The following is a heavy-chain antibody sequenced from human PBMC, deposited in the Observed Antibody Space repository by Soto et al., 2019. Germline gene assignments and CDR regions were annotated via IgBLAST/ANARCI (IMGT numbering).Heavy chain of an antibody. CDR1: GGTFSSYA. D-gene: IGHD3-16*01. Sequence: ASVKVSCKASGGTFSSYAISWVRQAPGQGLEWMGGIIPIFGTTNYAQKLQGRVTITADASTSTAYMELRSLRSDDTAVYYCARDGALGENYYYYGMDVWGQGTTVTVSS. CDR3: ARDGALGENYYYYGMDV. V-gene: IGHV1-69*13. CDR2: IIPIFGTT. J-gene: IGHJ6*02.